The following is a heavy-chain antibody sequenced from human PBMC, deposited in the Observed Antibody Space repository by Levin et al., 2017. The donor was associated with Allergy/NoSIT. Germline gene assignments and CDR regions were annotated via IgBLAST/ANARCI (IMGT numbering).Heavy chain of an antibody. J-gene: IGHJ3*02. CDR1: GYTSTSYA. CDR3: ASGPSPLDGFDI. CDR2: ITTYNGNT. D-gene: IGHD3/OR15-3a*01. Sequence: EASVKVSCKASGYTSTSYAINWVRQAPGQGLEWMGWITTYNGNTNYPQKLQGRVTMTTDTSTTTVYLELRSLRSDDTAVYYCASGPSPLDGFDIWGQGTMVTVSS. V-gene: IGHV1-18*01.